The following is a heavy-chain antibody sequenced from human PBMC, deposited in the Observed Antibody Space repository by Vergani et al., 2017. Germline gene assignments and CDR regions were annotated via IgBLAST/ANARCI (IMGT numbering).Heavy chain of an antibody. Sequence: EVQLLESGGGLVQPGGSLRLSCAASGFTFSSYEMNWVRQAPGKGLEWVSYISSSGSTIYYADSVKGRFTISRDNAKNSLYLQMNSLRAEDTAVYYCAREDECFGDCYSPGYYGMDVWGQGTTVTVSS. J-gene: IGHJ6*02. V-gene: IGHV3-48*03. CDR1: GFTFSSYE. CDR3: AREDECFGDCYSPGYYGMDV. D-gene: IGHD2-21*02. CDR2: ISSSGSTI.